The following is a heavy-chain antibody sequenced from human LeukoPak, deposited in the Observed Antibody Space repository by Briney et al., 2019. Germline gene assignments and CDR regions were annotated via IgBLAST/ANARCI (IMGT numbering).Heavy chain of an antibody. V-gene: IGHV4-59*01. CDR2: IYYSGCT. CDR3: ARGRTYYDPLYYYYMDV. Sequence: SETLSLTCTVSGGSISSYYWSWIRQPPGKGLEWIGYIYYSGCTNYNPSLKSRVTISVDTSKNQFSLKLSSVTAADTAVYYCARGRTYYDPLYYYYMDVWGKGTTVTVSS. D-gene: IGHD3-3*01. CDR1: GGSISSYY. J-gene: IGHJ6*03.